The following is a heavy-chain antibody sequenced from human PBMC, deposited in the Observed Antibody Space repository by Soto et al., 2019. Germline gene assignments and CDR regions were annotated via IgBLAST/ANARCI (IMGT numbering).Heavy chain of an antibody. J-gene: IGHJ4*02. Sequence: SVKVSCNTSGSTFNTYSIVWVRRAPGEGLEWMGGIIPLFGTANYAQKFQDRVTITADKSTNTAFMELSSLKSEDTAMYYCASSSGNNYGVGTNYYFDYWGQGTLVTVSS. CDR1: GSTFNTYS. CDR2: IIPLFGTA. D-gene: IGHD1-26*01. CDR3: ASSSGNNYGVGTNYYFDY. V-gene: IGHV1-69*06.